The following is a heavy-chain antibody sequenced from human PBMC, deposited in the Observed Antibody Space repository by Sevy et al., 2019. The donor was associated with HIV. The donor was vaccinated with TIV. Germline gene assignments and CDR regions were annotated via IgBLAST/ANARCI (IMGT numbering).Heavy chain of an antibody. CDR2: IGVYNGNA. CDR3: ARVPTYYYGSATYFDH. CDR1: GYAFMSYG. D-gene: IGHD3-10*01. J-gene: IGHJ4*02. V-gene: IGHV1-18*01. Sequence: ASVKVSCKTSGYAFMSYGVTWVRQAPGQGLEWMGWIGVYNGNANSAQTFRDRVTMTTDTSTSTAHMELTNLRSDDTAVYYCARVPTYYYGSATYFDHWGQGTLVTVSS.